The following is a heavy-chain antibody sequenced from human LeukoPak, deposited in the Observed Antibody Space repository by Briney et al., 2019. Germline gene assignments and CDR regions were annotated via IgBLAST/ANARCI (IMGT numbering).Heavy chain of an antibody. CDR2: IYPGDSDT. CDR3: ARRLLYCSGGSCYVDYFDY. D-gene: IGHD2-15*01. J-gene: IGHJ4*02. CDR1: GYSFTSYW. Sequence: GESLKISCKGSGYSFTSYWIGWVRQMPGKGLEWMGIIYPGDSDTRHSPSFQGQVTISADKSISTAYLQWSSLKASDTAMYYCARRLLYCSGGSCYVDYFDYWGQGTLVTVSS. V-gene: IGHV5-51*01.